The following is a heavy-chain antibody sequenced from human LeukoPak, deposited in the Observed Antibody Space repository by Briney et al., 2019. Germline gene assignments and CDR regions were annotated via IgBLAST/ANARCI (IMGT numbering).Heavy chain of an antibody. CDR2: IKQDGSEK. D-gene: IGHD3-10*01. V-gene: IGHV3-7*04. CDR3: ARDLYASGSYDY. CDR1: GFTFDDYG. Sequence: GGSLRLSCAASGFTFDDYGMSWVRQAPGKGLEWVANIKQDGSEKNYVDPVKGRFTISRDNAKNSLYLQMNILRAEDTAVYYCARDLYASGSYDYWGQGTLVTVAS. J-gene: IGHJ4*02.